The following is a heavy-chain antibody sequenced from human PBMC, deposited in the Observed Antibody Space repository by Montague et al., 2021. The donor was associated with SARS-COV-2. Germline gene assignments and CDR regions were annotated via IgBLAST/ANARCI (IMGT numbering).Heavy chain of an antibody. CDR2: IYYSGST. J-gene: IGHJ3*02. V-gene: IGHV4-39*07. CDR1: GGSISSSSYH. CDR3: ARGFDI. Sequence: SETLSLTCIVSGGSISSSSYHWGWIRQPPGKGLEWIGTIYYSGSTYYNPSLKSRVTISVDTSKNQFSLKLSSVTAADTAVYYCARGFDIWGQGTMVTVSS.